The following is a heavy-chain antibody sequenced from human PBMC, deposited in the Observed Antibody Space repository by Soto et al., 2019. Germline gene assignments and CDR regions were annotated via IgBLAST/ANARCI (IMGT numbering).Heavy chain of an antibody. CDR1: GFTFSSYG. CDR2: ISYDGSNK. CDR3: AKDTTSGSVGIFDY. V-gene: IGHV3-30*18. J-gene: IGHJ4*02. Sequence: GGSLRLSCAASGFTFSSYGMHWVRQAPGKGLEWVAVISYDGSNKYYADSVKGRFTISRDNSKNTLYLQMNSLRAEDTAVYYCAKDTTSGSVGIFDYWGQGTLVTVSS. D-gene: IGHD6-19*01.